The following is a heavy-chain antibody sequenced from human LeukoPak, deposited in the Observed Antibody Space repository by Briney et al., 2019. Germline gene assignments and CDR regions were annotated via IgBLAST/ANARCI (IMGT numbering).Heavy chain of an antibody. J-gene: IGHJ6*03. D-gene: IGHD6-6*01. Sequence: SVKVSCKASGYTFSSYYMHWVRQAPGQGLEWMGGIIPIFGTANYAQKFQGRVTITADESTSTAYMELSSLRSEDTAVYYCARAIAAPTVDYYYYYMDVWGKGTTVTVSS. V-gene: IGHV1-69*13. CDR2: IIPIFGTA. CDR1: GYTFSSYY. CDR3: ARAIAAPTVDYYYYYMDV.